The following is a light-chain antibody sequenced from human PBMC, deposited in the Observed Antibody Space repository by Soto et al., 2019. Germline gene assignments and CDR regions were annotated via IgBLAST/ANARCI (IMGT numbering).Light chain of an antibody. CDR2: VNSDGSH. Sequence: QPVLTQSPSASASLGASVTLTCTLSSGHSNYDIAWHQQQPEKGPRYLMKVNSDGSHSKGDGIPDRFSGSSSGAERYLTISSLQSEDEADYYCQTWGAGPVFGGGTQLTVL. J-gene: IGLJ2*01. CDR3: QTWGAGPV. V-gene: IGLV4-69*01. CDR1: SGHSNYD.